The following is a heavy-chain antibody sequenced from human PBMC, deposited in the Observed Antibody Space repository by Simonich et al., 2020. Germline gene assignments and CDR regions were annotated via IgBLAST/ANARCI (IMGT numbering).Heavy chain of an antibody. D-gene: IGHD2-15*01. CDR1: GFTFDDYA. J-gene: IGHJ4*02. CDR2: ISWNSGSI. CDR3: AKDMGYCSGGSCYYFDY. V-gene: IGHV3-9*01. Sequence: EVQLVESGGGLVQPGRSLRLSCAASGFTFDDYAMHWVRQAQGKGRGWGSGISWNSGSIGYADSVKGRFTISRDNAKNSLYLQMNSLRAEDTALYYCAKDMGYCSGGSCYYFDYWGQGTLVTVSS.